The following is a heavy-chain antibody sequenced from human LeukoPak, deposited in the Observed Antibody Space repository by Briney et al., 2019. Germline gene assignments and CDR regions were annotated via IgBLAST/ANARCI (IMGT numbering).Heavy chain of an antibody. Sequence: GGSLRLSCAASGFTFTTFWMSWVRQAPGKGLEWVANIKQDGSEGYYVDSVKGRFTISRDNAKNSLYLQMNSLRAEDTGVYYCAGSGWQVYLDYWGQGALVTVSS. V-gene: IGHV3-7*01. D-gene: IGHD6-19*01. CDR2: IKQDGSEG. CDR3: AGSGWQVYLDY. J-gene: IGHJ4*02. CDR1: GFTFTTFW.